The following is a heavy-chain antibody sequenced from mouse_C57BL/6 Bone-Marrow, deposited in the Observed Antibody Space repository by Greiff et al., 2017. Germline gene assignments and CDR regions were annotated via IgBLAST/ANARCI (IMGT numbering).Heavy chain of an antibody. CDR3: AKGGYYGSGDD. CDR1: GYTFTSYW. D-gene: IGHD1-1*01. V-gene: IGHV1-61*01. Sequence: QVQLQQPGAELVRPGSSVKLSCKASGYTFTSYWMSWVKQRPGQGLEWIGYIYPSDSETNYNSKFKDKATLTVDKSSSTAYMQLSRVTYEGSAVYYCAKGGYYGSGDDWGKGTTLTVSS. J-gene: IGHJ2*01. CDR2: IYPSDSET.